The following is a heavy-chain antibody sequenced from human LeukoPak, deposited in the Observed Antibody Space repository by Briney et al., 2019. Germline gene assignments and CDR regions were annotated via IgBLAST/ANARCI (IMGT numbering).Heavy chain of an antibody. CDR2: INTNTGNP. D-gene: IGHD6-13*01. CDR1: GYTFTSYA. J-gene: IGHJ6*02. Sequence: ASVTVSCKASGYTFTSYAMNWVRQAPGQGLEWMGWINTNTGNPTYAQGFTGRFVFSLDTSVSTAYLQISSLKAEDTAVYYCASFMTGYSSSWTEYYGMDVWGQGTTVTVSS. CDR3: ASFMTGYSSSWTEYYGMDV. V-gene: IGHV7-4-1*02.